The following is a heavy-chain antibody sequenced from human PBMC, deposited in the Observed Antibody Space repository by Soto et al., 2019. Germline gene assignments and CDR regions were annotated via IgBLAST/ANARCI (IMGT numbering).Heavy chain of an antibody. CDR1: GGSISSSSYY. V-gene: IGHV4-39*01. J-gene: IGHJ4*02. CDR3: ARMIPLYDGDYVDFDY. Sequence: QLQLQESSPGLVKPSETLSLTCTVSGGSISSSSYYWGWIRQPPGKGLEWIGSIYYSGSTYYNPSLKSRVPISRDTSKNHFSLKLSSVTAADTAVYYWARMIPLYDGDYVDFDYWGQGTLVTVSS. CDR2: IYYSGST. D-gene: IGHD4-17*01.